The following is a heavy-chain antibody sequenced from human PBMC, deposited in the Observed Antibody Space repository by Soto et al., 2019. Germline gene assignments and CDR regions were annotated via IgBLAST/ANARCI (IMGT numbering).Heavy chain of an antibody. J-gene: IGHJ3*02. CDR3: AREPTLYGGKSGDAFDI. Sequence: SETLSLTCAVYGGSFSGYYWSWIRQPPGKGLEWIGEINHSGSTNYNPSLKSRVTISVDTSKNQFSLKLSSVTTADTAVYYCAREPTLYGGKSGDAFDIWGQGTMVTVSS. CDR2: INHSGST. CDR1: GGSFSGYY. D-gene: IGHD2-15*01. V-gene: IGHV4-34*01.